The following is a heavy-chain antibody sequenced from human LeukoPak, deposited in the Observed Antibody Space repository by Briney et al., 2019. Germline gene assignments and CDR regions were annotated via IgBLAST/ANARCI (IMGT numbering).Heavy chain of an antibody. D-gene: IGHD5-24*01. CDR3: AKGMARDACFDH. CDR2: IKQDGSEK. V-gene: IGHV3-7*03. J-gene: IGHJ4*02. Sequence: GGSLRLSCAASGFIFSNYWMGWVRQAPGKGLEWVAIIKQDGSEKNYVDSVKGRFTISRDNPKNSLYLQMNSLRAEDTAVYHCAKGMARDACFDHWGQGTLVTVSS. CDR1: GFIFSNYW.